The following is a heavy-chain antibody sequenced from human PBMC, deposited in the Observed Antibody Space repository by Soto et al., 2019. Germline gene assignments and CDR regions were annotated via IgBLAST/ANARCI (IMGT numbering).Heavy chain of an antibody. J-gene: IGHJ4*02. CDR3: ARAQIAAAADFDY. CDR1: GFTFSSYS. CDR2: ISSSSSYI. Sequence: GGSLRLSCAASGFTFSSYSMNWVRQAPGKGLEWVSSISSSSSYIYYADSVKGRFTISRDNAKNSLYLQMNSLRAEETAVYYCARAQIAAAADFDYRGKGTLVTVSS. V-gene: IGHV3-21*01. D-gene: IGHD6-13*01.